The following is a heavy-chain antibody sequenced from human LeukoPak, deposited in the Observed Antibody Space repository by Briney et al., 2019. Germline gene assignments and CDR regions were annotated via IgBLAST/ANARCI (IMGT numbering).Heavy chain of an antibody. V-gene: IGHV1-69*13. CDR1: GGTFSSYA. CDR3: ATKNYDCWSGCGTYYMDV. CDR2: IIPIFGTA. J-gene: IGHJ6*03. D-gene: IGHD3-3*01. Sequence: SVKVSCKASGGTFSSYAISWVRQPPGQGLELMGGIIPIFGTANYEQKFQGRVTITADESTSTAYMEMSRLRSEDTAVYYCATKNYDCWSGCGTYYMDVWGKGTTVTVSS.